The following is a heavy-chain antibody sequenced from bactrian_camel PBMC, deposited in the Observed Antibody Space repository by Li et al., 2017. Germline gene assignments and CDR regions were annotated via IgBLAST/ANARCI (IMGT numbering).Heavy chain of an antibody. CDR3: AAHSGTLCSDWTRYRT. CDR2: IRVGDGST. Sequence: QLVESGGGSVQAGGSLRLSCAVSGYTVCLAWFRQAPGKEREGVAAIRVGDGSTYYADSVKGRFTISQDNAKNTVYLQMNSLKPEDTAMYYCAAHSGTLCSDWTRYRTWGQGTQ. V-gene: IGHV3S40*01. D-gene: IGHD7*01. CDR1: GYTVC. J-gene: IGHJ4*01.